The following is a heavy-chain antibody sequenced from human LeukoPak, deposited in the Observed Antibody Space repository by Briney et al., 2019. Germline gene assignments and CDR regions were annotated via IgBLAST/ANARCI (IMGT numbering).Heavy chain of an antibody. CDR1: GFTFSSYS. V-gene: IGHV3-48*01. Sequence: GGSLRLSCAASGFTFSSYSMNWVRRAPGKGLEWVSYISSSSSTIYYADSVKGRFTISRDNAKNSLYLQMNSLRAEDTAVYYCARDRGYYYYYYMDVWGKGTTVTVSS. CDR3: ARDRGYYYYYYMDV. CDR2: ISSSSSTI. J-gene: IGHJ6*03.